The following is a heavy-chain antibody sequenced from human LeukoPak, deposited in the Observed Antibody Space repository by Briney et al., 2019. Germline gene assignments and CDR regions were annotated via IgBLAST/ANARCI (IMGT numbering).Heavy chain of an antibody. J-gene: IGHJ6*03. D-gene: IGHD3-22*01. V-gene: IGHV1-46*03. CDR3: ARERYYDSSGYYYYYYMDV. CDR2: INPSGGST. CDR1: GYTFTSYY. Sequence: ASVKVSCKASGYTFTSYYMHWVRQAPGQGLGWVGIINPSGGSTSYAQKFQGRVTMTRDTSTSTVYMELSSLRSEDTAVYYCARERYYDSSGYYYYYYMDVWGKGTTVTVSS.